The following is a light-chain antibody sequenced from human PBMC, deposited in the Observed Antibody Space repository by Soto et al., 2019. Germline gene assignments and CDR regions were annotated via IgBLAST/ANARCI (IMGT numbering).Light chain of an antibody. Sequence: DIQMTQSPSSLSASVGGRVTITCRSSQSITRYLNWYQQKPGKAPKLLIYGASNLQSGVPSRFTGSGSGTDFTLSIASLQPEDYAIYYCQQTYSPPRTFGQGTKVDIK. CDR3: QQTYSPPRT. CDR2: GAS. V-gene: IGKV1-39*01. J-gene: IGKJ1*01. CDR1: QSITRY.